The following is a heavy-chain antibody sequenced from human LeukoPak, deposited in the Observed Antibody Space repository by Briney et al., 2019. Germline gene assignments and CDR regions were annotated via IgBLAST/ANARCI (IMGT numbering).Heavy chain of an antibody. CDR1: GGSISSYY. V-gene: IGHV4-59*01. CDR3: ARELTGWFDP. Sequence: SETLSLTCTVSGGSISSYYWSWIRQPPGKGQEWIGYIYYSGSTNYNPSLKSRVTISVDTSKNQFSLKLSSVTAADTAVYYCARELTGWFDPWGQGTLVTVSS. J-gene: IGHJ5*02. D-gene: IGHD3-9*01. CDR2: IYYSGST.